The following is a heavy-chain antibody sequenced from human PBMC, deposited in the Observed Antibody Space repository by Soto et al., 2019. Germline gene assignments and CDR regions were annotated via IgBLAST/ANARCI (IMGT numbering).Heavy chain of an antibody. J-gene: IGHJ6*02. CDR3: ARDRSEAVAGSIYYYGMDV. CDR1: GDSVSSNSAA. V-gene: IGHV6-1*01. CDR2: TYYRSKWYN. Sequence: SQTLSLTCVISGDSVSSNSAAWNGIRRSPSRGLEWLGRTYYRSKWYNDYAVSVKSRITINPDTSKNQFSLQLNSVTPEDTAVYYCARDRSEAVAGSIYYYGMDVWGQGTTVTVSS. D-gene: IGHD6-19*01.